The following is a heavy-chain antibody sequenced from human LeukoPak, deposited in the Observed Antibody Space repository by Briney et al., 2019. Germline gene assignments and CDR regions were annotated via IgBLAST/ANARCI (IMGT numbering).Heavy chain of an antibody. J-gene: IGHJ4*02. Sequence: SCKASGGTFSSYAMSWVRQAPGKGLEWVSAISGSGGSTYYADSVKGRFTISRDNSKNTLYLQMNSLRAEDTAVYYCAKETYIVVVVAATNWGQGTLVTVSS. D-gene: IGHD2-15*01. V-gene: IGHV3-23*01. CDR1: GGTFSSYA. CDR2: ISGSGGST. CDR3: AKETYIVVVVAATN.